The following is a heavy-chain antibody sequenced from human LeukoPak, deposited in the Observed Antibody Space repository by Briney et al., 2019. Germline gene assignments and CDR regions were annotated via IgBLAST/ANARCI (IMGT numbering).Heavy chain of an antibody. CDR1: GGSFSGYY. CDR2: INHSGST. CDR3: AXXXXXXLXWLFLGNWFGP. J-gene: IGHJ5*02. Sequence: SETLSLTCAVYGGSFSGYYWSWIRQPPGKGLEWIGEINHSGSTNYNPSLKSRVTISVDTSKNQFSLKLSSVTAADTAVYYCAXXXXXXLXWLFLGNWFGPWGQGTLVTVSS. V-gene: IGHV4-34*01. D-gene: IGHD3-3*01.